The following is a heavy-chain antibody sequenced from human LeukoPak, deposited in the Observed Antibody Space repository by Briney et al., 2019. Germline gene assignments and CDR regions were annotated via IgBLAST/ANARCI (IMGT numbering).Heavy chain of an antibody. D-gene: IGHD1-26*01. V-gene: IGHV3-53*01. CDR2: ISSGGTT. Sequence: WGSLRLSYAASGFTVSSNFMSWVRQAPGKGLEWVSVISSGGTTYFPDSVKGRFTISRDNSKNTLYLQMNSLRAEDTAVYYCASRSGSYFGRAFDIWGQGTMVTVSS. J-gene: IGHJ3*02. CDR1: GFTVSSNF. CDR3: ASRSGSYFGRAFDI.